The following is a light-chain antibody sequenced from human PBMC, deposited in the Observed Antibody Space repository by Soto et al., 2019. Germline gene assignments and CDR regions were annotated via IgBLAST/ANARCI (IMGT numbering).Light chain of an antibody. Sequence: IHMTQSPSSLSALVWDRVAITCRASQTIDVYLNWYLQKPGRAPQLLIYAASKLQSGVPSRFSGSGSGTDFTLTISSLQADDSATYFCQQSYMTPRTFGHVANVDIK. CDR3: QQSYMTPRT. CDR1: QTIDVY. CDR2: AAS. J-gene: IGKJ1*01. V-gene: IGKV1-39*01.